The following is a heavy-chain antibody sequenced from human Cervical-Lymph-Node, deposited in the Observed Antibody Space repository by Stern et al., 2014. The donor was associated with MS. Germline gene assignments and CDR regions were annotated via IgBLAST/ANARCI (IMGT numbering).Heavy chain of an antibody. V-gene: IGHV3-30*10. CDR3: ARGGRGVGLEY. J-gene: IGHJ4*02. CDR2: VSYDGTQR. D-gene: IGHD3-10*01. Sequence: VQLVESGGGVVQPGRSLRLSCVASGFNFSTYAMHWVRQAPGQGLEWVAFVSYDGTQRNSTDSVKARFTISRDNSKNTLYLHMNSLRDEDTAVYFCARGGRGVGLEYWGQGALVTVSS. CDR1: GFNFSTYA.